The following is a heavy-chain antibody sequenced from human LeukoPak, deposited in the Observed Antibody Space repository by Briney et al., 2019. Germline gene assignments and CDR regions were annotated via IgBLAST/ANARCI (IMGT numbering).Heavy chain of an antibody. V-gene: IGHV5-10-1*01. CDR1: GYSFTSYW. CDR2: IDPSYSYT. CDR3: ARGYSYGEGGGY. Sequence: GEALKISCKCSGYSFTSYWISLVRQMPGKGLEWMGRIDPSYSYTNYSPSFQGHVTISADKSISTAYLQWSSLKASDTAMYYCARGYSYGEGGGYWGQGTLVPVSS. D-gene: IGHD5-18*01. J-gene: IGHJ4*02.